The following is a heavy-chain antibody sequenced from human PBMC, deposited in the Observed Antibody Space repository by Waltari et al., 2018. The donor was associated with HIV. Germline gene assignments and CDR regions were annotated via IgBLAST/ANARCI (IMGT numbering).Heavy chain of an antibody. V-gene: IGHV3-9*01. CDR1: GITYGDYA. D-gene: IGHD3-3*01. CDR3: VKDGASTIFGVLNGMDV. J-gene: IGHJ6*02. CDR2: ISWNSGDI. Sequence: EVQLVESGGGSVQPGRSLRLSCTASGITYGDYAMHWVRQPPGKGRELVSGISWNSGDIAYADSVKSRFTISRYNTKNSLFLQMNSVRVEDTALYYCVKDGASTIFGVLNGMDVWGQGTTVTVSS.